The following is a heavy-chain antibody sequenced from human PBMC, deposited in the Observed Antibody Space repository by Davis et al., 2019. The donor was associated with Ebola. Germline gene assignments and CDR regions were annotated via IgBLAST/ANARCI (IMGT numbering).Heavy chain of an antibody. CDR2: ISGSSTYT. D-gene: IGHD3-9*01. CDR1: GFTFSHYY. Sequence: GESLKISCAASGFTFSHYYMTWIRQAPGKGLQWVAYISGSSTYTNYADSVKGRFTISRDNAKNSVSLQMDSLRAEDTAVYYCATTTGSYRSYYFDYWGQGALVTVS. J-gene: IGHJ4*02. CDR3: ATTTGSYRSYYFDY. V-gene: IGHV3-11*06.